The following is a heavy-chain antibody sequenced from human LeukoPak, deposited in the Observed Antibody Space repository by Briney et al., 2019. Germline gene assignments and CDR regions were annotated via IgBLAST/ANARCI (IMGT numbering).Heavy chain of an antibody. Sequence: GGSLRLSCTASGFTFGDYAMSWVRQAPGKGLEWVGFIRSKGYAGTTEYAASVKGRFTISRDDSKSIAYLQMTRLKTEDTAVYYCTREKVAGPKYYYYGMDVWGQGTTVTVSS. J-gene: IGHJ6*02. CDR1: GFTFGDYA. D-gene: IGHD6-19*01. V-gene: IGHV3-49*04. CDR2: IRSKGYAGTT. CDR3: TREKVAGPKYYYYGMDV.